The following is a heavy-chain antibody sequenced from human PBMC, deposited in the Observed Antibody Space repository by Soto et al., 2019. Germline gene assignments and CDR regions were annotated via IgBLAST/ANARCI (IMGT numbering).Heavy chain of an antibody. CDR3: TPYHGDYNFDH. CDR2: FDPDEAET. D-gene: IGHD4-17*01. V-gene: IGHV1-24*01. CDR1: GYTLNEVA. J-gene: IGHJ5*02. Sequence: QVQLVQSGAEVKKPGASVKVSCKVSGYTLNEVAMHWVRQAPGKGLEWLGGFDPDEAETIYAQHFQGRVTMTEDTSTDTFYMELSSLRSEDTALYFCTPYHGDYNFDHWGQGTLVTVSS.